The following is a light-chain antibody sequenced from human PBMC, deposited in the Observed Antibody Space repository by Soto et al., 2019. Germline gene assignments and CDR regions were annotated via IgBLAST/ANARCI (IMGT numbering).Light chain of an antibody. Sequence: QSALTQPRSVSGSPGQSVTISCTGTSSDVGAYNYVSWYQQHPGKAPKFMIYDVSKRPSGVPDRFSGSKSGNTASLTISGLQAEDEADYYCCSYAVNYTYVFGTGTKLTVL. CDR2: DVS. J-gene: IGLJ1*01. CDR3: CSYAVNYTYV. V-gene: IGLV2-11*01. CDR1: SSDVGAYNY.